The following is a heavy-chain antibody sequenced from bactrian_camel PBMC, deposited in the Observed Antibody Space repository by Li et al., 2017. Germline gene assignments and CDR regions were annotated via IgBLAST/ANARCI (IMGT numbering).Heavy chain of an antibody. J-gene: IGHJ4*01. CDR2: LDEEDT. CDR3: AAGAGRGYTPRCTIESSEYTH. Sequence: HVQLVESGGGSVQAGGSLTLSCVVSGLTNRHNCLGWFRQAPGKEREWVAALDEEDTWYAGSVRGRFTPSKDNAANTLYLQMDSLEVEDTAMYYCAAGAGRGYTPRCTIESSEYTHWGQGTQVTVS. V-gene: IGHV3S6*01. D-gene: IGHD2*01. CDR1: GLTNRHNC.